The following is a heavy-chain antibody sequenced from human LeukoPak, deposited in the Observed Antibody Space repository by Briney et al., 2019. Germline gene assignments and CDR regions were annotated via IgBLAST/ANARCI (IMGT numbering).Heavy chain of an antibody. V-gene: IGHV4-59*01. Sequence: SETLSLTCTVSGGSISSYYWSWIRQPPGKGLEWIGYIYYSGSTNYNPSLKSRVTKSVDTSKNQFSLKLSSVTAADTAVYYCATRRIAVAAPFDFWGQGTLVTVSS. CDR3: ATRRIAVAAPFDF. CDR1: GGSISSYY. D-gene: IGHD6-19*01. J-gene: IGHJ4*02. CDR2: IYYSGST.